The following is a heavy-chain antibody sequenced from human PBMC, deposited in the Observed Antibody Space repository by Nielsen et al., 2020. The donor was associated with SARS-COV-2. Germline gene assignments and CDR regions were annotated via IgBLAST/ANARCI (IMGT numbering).Heavy chain of an antibody. CDR2: IYYSGST. Sequence: SETLSLTCTVSGGSISSYYWSWIRQPPGKGLEWIGYIYYSGSTNYNPSLKSRVTISVDTSKNQFSLKLSSVTAADTAVYYCARDMGASDGMDVWGQGTTVTVSS. CDR1: GGSISSYY. V-gene: IGHV4-59*01. D-gene: IGHD1-26*01. CDR3: ARDMGASDGMDV. J-gene: IGHJ6*02.